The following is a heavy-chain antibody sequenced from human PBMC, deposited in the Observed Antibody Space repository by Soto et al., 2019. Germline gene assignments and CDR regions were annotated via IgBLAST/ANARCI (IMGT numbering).Heavy chain of an antibody. V-gene: IGHV4-59*01. D-gene: IGHD3-3*01. J-gene: IGHJ6*03. CDR3: ARRTFSYMDV. CDR2: IYYSGST. CDR1: GGSISSYY. Sequence: QVQLQESGPGLVKPSETLSLTCTVSGGSISSYYWSWIRQPPGKGLEWIGYIYYSGSTNYNPSLKSRVTISVDTSKNQFSLKLSSVTAADTAVYYCARRTFSYMDVWGKGTTVTVSS.